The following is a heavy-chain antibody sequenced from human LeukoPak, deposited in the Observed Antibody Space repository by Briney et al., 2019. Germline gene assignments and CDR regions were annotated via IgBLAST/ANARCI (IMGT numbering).Heavy chain of an antibody. D-gene: IGHD6-19*01. CDR1: GGSISSSSYY. Sequence: PSETLSLTCTVSGGSISSSSYYWGWIRQPPGKGLEWIGSIYYSGSTYYNPSLKSRVTISVDTSKNQFSLKLSSVTAADTAVYYCARPNPQYNWFDPWGQGTLVTVSS. CDR3: ARPNPQYNWFDP. CDR2: IYYSGST. V-gene: IGHV4-39*07. J-gene: IGHJ5*02.